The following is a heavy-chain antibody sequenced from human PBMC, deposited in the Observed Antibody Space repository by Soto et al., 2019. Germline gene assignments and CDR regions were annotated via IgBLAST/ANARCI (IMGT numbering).Heavy chain of an antibody. CDR1: GYSFTSYW. V-gene: IGHV5-51*01. Sequence: LGESLKISCKGSGYSFTSYWIGWVRQMPGKGLEWMRIIYPGDSDTRYSPSFQGQVTISADKSISTAYLQWSSLKASDTAMYYCARQHCSGGSCDPYYYYGMDVWGQGTTVTVSS. D-gene: IGHD2-15*01. J-gene: IGHJ6*02. CDR3: ARQHCSGGSCDPYYYYGMDV. CDR2: IYPGDSDT.